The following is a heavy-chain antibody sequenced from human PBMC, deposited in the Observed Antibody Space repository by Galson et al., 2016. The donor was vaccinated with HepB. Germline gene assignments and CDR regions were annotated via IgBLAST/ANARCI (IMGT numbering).Heavy chain of an antibody. Sequence: ETLSLTCTVSGASINSGHYYWGWIRQPPGRALEWIGSMFYSGNTYYNPSLRSRVTISVDTSPNQFSLKLRSVTAADTAVYYCAKLSPPGARRPPRLGEFYMHHVDSWGQGTLATVSS. D-gene: IGHD3-16*01. CDR3: AKLSPPGARRPPRLGEFYMHHVDS. CDR1: GASINSGHYY. J-gene: IGHJ4*02. V-gene: IGHV4-39*01. CDR2: MFYSGNT.